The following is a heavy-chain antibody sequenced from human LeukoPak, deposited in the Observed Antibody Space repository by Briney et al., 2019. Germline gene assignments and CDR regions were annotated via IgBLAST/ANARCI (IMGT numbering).Heavy chain of an antibody. CDR1: GGSISSYY. CDR3: ASAPRIAAGLFDY. Sequence: SETLSLTCTVSGGSISSYYWSWIRQAPGKGLEWIGYIYYSGSTNYNPSLKSRVTISVDTSKNQFSLKLSSVTAADTAVYYCASAPRIAAGLFDYWGQGTLVTVSS. J-gene: IGHJ4*02. V-gene: IGHV4-59*13. CDR2: IYYSGST. D-gene: IGHD6-13*01.